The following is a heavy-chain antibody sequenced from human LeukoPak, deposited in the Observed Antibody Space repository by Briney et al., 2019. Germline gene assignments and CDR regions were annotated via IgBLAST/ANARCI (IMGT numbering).Heavy chain of an antibody. CDR1: GYTFTSYG. CDR3: ASQSIAARRLYYYYYYMDV. CDR2: ISAYNGNT. V-gene: IGHV1-18*01. D-gene: IGHD6-6*01. Sequence: RASVSVSCKASGYTFTSYGISWVRQAPGQGLEWMGWISAYNGNTNYAQKLQGRVTMTTDTSTSTAYMELSSLRSEGTAVYYCASQSIAARRLYYYYYYMDVWGKGTTVTVSS. J-gene: IGHJ6*03.